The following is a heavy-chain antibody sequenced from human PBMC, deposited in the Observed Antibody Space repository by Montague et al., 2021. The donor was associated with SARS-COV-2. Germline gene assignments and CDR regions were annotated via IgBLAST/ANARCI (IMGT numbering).Heavy chain of an antibody. CDR1: GGAISSGGYY. J-gene: IGHJ4*02. D-gene: IGHD2-15*01. Sequence: TLSLTCTVSGGAISSGGYYWSWISQHPGKGLEWIGYIYYSGSTYYNPSLKSRVTISVDTSKNQFSLKLSSVTAADTAVYYCARLTAGYCSGGSCYWGTGFDYWGQGTLVTVSS. CDR3: ARLTAGYCSGGSCYWGTGFDY. V-gene: IGHV4-31*03. CDR2: IYYSGST.